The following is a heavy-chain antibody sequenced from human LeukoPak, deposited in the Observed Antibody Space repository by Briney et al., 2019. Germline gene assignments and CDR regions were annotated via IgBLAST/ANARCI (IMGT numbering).Heavy chain of an antibody. Sequence: SETLSLTCAIYGGSFSGYYWSWIRQPPGKGLEWIGGINHSGSTNYNPSLKSRVTISVDTSKNQFSLKLSSVTAADTAVYYCVRLVGGDIDYWGQGTLVTVSS. D-gene: IGHD5-12*01. CDR2: INHSGST. CDR1: GGSFSGYY. J-gene: IGHJ4*02. V-gene: IGHV4-34*01. CDR3: VRLVGGDIDY.